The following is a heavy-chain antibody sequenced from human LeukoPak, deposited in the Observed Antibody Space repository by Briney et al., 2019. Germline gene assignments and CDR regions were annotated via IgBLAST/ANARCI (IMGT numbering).Heavy chain of an antibody. CDR2: ISWNSDSI. Sequence: GGSLRLSCAASGFTFDDYAMHWVRQAPGKGLEWVSGISWNSDSIGYADSVKGRFTISRDNAKNSLYLQMNSLRAEDMALYYCAKDGGSSPGHAFDIWGQGTMVTVSS. V-gene: IGHV3-9*03. CDR1: GFTFDDYA. CDR3: AKDGGSSPGHAFDI. J-gene: IGHJ3*02. D-gene: IGHD6-6*01.